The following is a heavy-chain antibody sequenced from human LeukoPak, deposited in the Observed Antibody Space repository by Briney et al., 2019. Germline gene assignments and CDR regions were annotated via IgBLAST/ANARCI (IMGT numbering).Heavy chain of an antibody. CDR2: INHSGST. V-gene: IGHV4-34*01. CDR1: GGSFSGYY. D-gene: IGHD3-10*01. Sequence: SETLSLTCAVYGGSFSGYYWSWIRQPPGKGLEWIGEINHSGSTNYNPSLKSRVTISVDTSKNQFSLKLSSVTAADTAVYYCARGVLLWFGELTNWFDPWGQGTLVTVSS. J-gene: IGHJ5*02. CDR3: ARGVLLWFGELTNWFDP.